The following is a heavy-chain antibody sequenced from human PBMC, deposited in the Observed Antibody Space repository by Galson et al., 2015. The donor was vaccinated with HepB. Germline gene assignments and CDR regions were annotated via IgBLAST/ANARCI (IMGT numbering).Heavy chain of an antibody. Sequence: SVRLSCAASGFTFSSYAMSWVRQARGKGLEWVSDISGGGSSTLYADSVKGRFIISRDNSKNTRYLQMNSLRPEDAAVYYCAKGEGIAASGSRRFDPWGQGTLVTVSS. D-gene: IGHD6-13*01. CDR1: GFTFSSYA. V-gene: IGHV3-23*01. CDR3: AKGEGIAASGSRRFDP. CDR2: ISGGGSST. J-gene: IGHJ5*02.